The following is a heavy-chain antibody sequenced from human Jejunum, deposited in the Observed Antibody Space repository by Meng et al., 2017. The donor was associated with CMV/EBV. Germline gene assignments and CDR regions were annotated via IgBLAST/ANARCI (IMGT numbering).Heavy chain of an antibody. J-gene: IGHJ1*01. CDR3: LRGSGGSV. V-gene: IGHV4-39*07. CDR2: IYYSGST. CDR1: GGSISSRSYY. Sequence: ESGARLVKAPASLSLTCTVSGGSISSRSYYWVWTRQPPGKGLEWIGSIYYSGSTYYNPSLKSRVTISVDTSKNQFFLKLSSVTAADTAVYHCLRGSGGSVWGQGTLVTVSS. D-gene: IGHD3-10*01.